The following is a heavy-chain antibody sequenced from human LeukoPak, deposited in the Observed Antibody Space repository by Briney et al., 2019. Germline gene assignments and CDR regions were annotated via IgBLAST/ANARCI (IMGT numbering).Heavy chain of an antibody. CDR3: ATSRILYYRRGGKNWFDP. D-gene: IGHD2-8*01. CDR2: MNPNSGNT. CDR1: GYTSTSYD. Sequence: ASVKVSCKASGYTSTSYDINWVRQATGQGLEWMGWMNPNSGNTGYAQKFQGRVTMTRNTSISTAYMELSSLRSEDTAVYYCATSRILYYRRGGKNWFDPWGQGTLVTVSS. V-gene: IGHV1-8*01. J-gene: IGHJ5*02.